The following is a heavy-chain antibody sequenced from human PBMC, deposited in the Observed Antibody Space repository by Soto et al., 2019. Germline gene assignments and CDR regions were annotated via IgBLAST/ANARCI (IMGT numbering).Heavy chain of an antibody. V-gene: IGHV3-30*03. D-gene: IGHD1-7*01. Sequence: QVQLVESGGGVVQPGRSLRLSCAASGFTFSSYGMHWVRQAPGKGLEWVAVISYDGSNKDYADSVKGRFTISRDNSKNTLYPQVNRLRAEDTAVYCGASGVTGTNSYYCGMDVWGQGTTVTFSS. CDR1: GFTFSSYG. CDR2: ISYDGSNK. CDR3: ASGVTGTNSYYCGMDV. J-gene: IGHJ6*02.